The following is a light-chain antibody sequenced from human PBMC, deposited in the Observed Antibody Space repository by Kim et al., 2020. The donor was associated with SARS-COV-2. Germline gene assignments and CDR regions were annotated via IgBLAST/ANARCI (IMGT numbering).Light chain of an antibody. CDR3: QQSYSTPPT. Sequence: DIQMIQSPSSLSASVGDRVTITCRASQSISSSLNWYQQKPGKAPKLLIYAASSLQSGVPSRFSGSGSGTDFTLTISSLQPEDFATYYCQQSYSTPPTFGQGTKVDIK. CDR1: QSISSS. J-gene: IGKJ1*01. CDR2: AAS. V-gene: IGKV1-39*01.